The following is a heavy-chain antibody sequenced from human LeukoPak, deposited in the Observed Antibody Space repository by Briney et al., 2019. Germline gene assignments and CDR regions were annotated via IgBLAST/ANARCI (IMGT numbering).Heavy chain of an antibody. Sequence: GGSLRLSCAASGFTFSSYWMSWVRQAPGKGLEWVANIDQDGSGKNYMDSVRGRFTISRDNAKNSGYLQMNSLRAEDTGVYYCARGDYGDYDYWGQGTLVTVSS. J-gene: IGHJ4*02. CDR1: GFTFSSYW. CDR3: ARGDYGDYDY. V-gene: IGHV3-7*01. D-gene: IGHD4-17*01. CDR2: IDQDGSGK.